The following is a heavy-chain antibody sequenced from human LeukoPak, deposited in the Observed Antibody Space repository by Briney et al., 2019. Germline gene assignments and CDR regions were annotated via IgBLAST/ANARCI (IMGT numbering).Heavy chain of an antibody. Sequence: ASVKVSCKASGYTFTSYGISWVRQAPGQGLEWMGWISAYSGNTNYAQKLQGRVTMTTDTSTSTAYMELRSLRSDDTAVYYCARGSDQLYYDFWSGYLTAGEYYFDYWGQGTLVTVSS. CDR3: ARGSDQLYYDFWSGYLTAGEYYFDY. J-gene: IGHJ4*02. CDR2: ISAYSGNT. CDR1: GYTFTSYG. D-gene: IGHD3-3*01. V-gene: IGHV1-18*01.